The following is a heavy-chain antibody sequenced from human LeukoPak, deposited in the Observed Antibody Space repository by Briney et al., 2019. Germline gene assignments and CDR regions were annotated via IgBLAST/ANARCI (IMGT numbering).Heavy chain of an antibody. D-gene: IGHD3-9*01. Sequence: GGSLRLSCAASGFTVSSNYMSWVRQAPGKGLEWVSVIYSGGSTYYADSVKGRFTISSDNSKNKLYLQMNSLRAEDTAVYYCARGTYYDILTGYGPFDYWGQGTLVTVSS. CDR2: IYSGGST. CDR1: GFTVSSNY. J-gene: IGHJ4*02. V-gene: IGHV3-66*01. CDR3: ARGTYYDILTGYGPFDY.